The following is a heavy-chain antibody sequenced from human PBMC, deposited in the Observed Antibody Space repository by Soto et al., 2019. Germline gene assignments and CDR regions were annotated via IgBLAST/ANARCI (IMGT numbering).Heavy chain of an antibody. CDR3: ARETVRGVITKYNWFDP. CDR2: IYYSGST. V-gene: IGHV4-59*01. CDR1: GGSISSYY. J-gene: IGHJ5*02. Sequence: SDTLSLTCTVSGGSISSYYWSWIRQPPGKGLEWIGYIYYSGSTNYNPSLKSRVTISVDTSKNQFSLKLSSVTAADTAVYYCARETVRGVITKYNWFDPWGQGTLVNVSS. D-gene: IGHD3-10*01.